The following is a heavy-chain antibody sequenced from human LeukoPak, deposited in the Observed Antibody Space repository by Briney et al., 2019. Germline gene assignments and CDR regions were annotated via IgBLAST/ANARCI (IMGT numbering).Heavy chain of an antibody. Sequence: GGSLRLSCAASGFTFSSYEMNWVRQGPGKGLEWVSSITSSSNYIYYADSVKGRFTISRDNAKNSLYLQMNSLRAEDTAVYYCAKSFWWFGEFSPFDYWGQGTLLTVSS. CDR2: ITSSSNYI. CDR3: AKSFWWFGEFSPFDY. D-gene: IGHD3-10*01. CDR1: GFTFSSYE. J-gene: IGHJ4*02. V-gene: IGHV3-21*01.